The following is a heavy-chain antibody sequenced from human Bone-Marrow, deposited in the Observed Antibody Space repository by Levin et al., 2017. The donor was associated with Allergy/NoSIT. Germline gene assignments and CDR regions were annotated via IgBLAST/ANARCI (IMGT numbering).Heavy chain of an antibody. CDR1: GDSISDYY. CDR2: IYHTGYT. Sequence: SQTLSLTCSVSGDSISDYYWHWIRQPPGKGLEWLGYIYHTGYTTSNPSLRSRLSISVDTSNNQISLKLTSVTPADTAVYYWARDRRRGIYADEFDVWGQGRPVTVSS. D-gene: IGHD3-16*01. CDR3: ARDRRRGIYADEFDV. J-gene: IGHJ5*02. V-gene: IGHV4-59*01.